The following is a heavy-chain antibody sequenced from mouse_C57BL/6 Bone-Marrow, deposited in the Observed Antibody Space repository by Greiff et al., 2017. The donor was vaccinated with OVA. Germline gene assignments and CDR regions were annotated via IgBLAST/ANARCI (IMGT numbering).Heavy chain of an antibody. CDR1: GFTFSSYG. V-gene: IGHV5-6*01. J-gene: IGHJ1*03. CDR3: ARHETNWDWYFDV. Sequence: EVHLVESGGDLVKPGGSLKLSCAASGFTFSSYGMSWVRQTPDKRLEWVATISSGGSYTYYPDSVKGRFTISRDNAKNTLYLQMSSLKSEDTAMYYCARHETNWDWYFDVWGTGTTVTVSS. D-gene: IGHD4-1*01. CDR2: ISSGGSYT.